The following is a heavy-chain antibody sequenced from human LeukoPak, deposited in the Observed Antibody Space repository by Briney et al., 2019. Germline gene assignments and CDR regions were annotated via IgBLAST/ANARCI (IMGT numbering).Heavy chain of an antibody. CDR2: INHSGST. D-gene: IGHD3-16*02. CDR3: ARGHGSYDYVWGSYRYDGSPPYYFDY. J-gene: IGHJ4*02. V-gene: IGHV4-34*01. CDR1: GGSFSGYH. Sequence: SETLSLTCAVYGGSFSGYHWSWIRQPPGKGLEWIGEINHSGSTNYNPSLKSRVTISVDTSKNQFSLKLSSVTAADTAVYYCARGHGSYDYVWGSYRYDGSPPYYFDYWGQGTLVTVSS.